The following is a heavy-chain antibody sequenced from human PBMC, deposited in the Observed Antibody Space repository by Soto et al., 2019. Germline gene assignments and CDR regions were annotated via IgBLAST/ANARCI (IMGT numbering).Heavy chain of an antibody. V-gene: IGHV4-34*01. CDR2: INHSGST. Sequence: SETLSLTCAVYGGSFSGYYWTWIRQPPGTGLEWIGEINHSGSTNYNPSLKSRVTISVDTSKNQFSLKLTSVTAADTAVYYCARHKITGLFAYWGQGTLVTSPQ. J-gene: IGHJ4*02. D-gene: IGHD2-8*02. CDR3: ARHKITGLFAY. CDR1: GGSFSGYY.